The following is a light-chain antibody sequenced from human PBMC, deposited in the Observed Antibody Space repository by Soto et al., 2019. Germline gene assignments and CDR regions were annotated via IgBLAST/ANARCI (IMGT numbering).Light chain of an antibody. CDR1: TGAVTSGNF. CDR2: STS. Sequence: QTVVTQEPSLTVSPGGTVTLTCACSTGAVTSGNFPNWVQQKPGQVPKSLIYSTSDKHSWTPDRFSGSILGGKAALTLSSVQPEDEAEYYCRLYSGGALGVFGGGTKLTVL. CDR3: RLYSGGALGV. J-gene: IGLJ2*01. V-gene: IGLV7-43*01.